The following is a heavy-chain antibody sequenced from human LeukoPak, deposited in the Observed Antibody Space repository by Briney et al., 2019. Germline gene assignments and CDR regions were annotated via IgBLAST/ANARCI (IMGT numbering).Heavy chain of an antibody. CDR2: VNPSSGST. J-gene: IGHJ5*02. Sequence: ASVKVSCKASGYTFTSYFMHWVRQAPGQGLEWMGVVNPSSGSTTYSQKFQGRVTMTRDTSTSTVYMDLGSLRSDDTAVYYCARAVGPRGGNWFDPWGQGTLVTVPS. CDR1: GYTFTSYF. V-gene: IGHV1-46*01. CDR3: ARAVGPRGGNWFDP. D-gene: IGHD1-26*01.